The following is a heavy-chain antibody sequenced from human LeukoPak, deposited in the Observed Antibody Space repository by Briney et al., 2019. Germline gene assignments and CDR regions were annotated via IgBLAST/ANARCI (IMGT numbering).Heavy chain of an antibody. J-gene: IGHJ4*02. V-gene: IGHV4-39*07. D-gene: IGHD6-13*01. CDR3: ARGQGSSWYAIDY. CDR2: IYHSGST. Sequence: SETLSLTCTVSGGSISSSSYYWGWIRQPPGKGLEWIGEIYHSGSTNYNPSLKSRVTISVDKSKNQLSLKLSSVTAADTAVYYCARGQGSSWYAIDYWGQGTLVTVSS. CDR1: GGSISSSSYY.